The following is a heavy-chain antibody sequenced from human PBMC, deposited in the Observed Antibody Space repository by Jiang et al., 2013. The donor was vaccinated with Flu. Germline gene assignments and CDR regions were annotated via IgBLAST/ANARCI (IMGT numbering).Heavy chain of an antibody. V-gene: IGHV1-45*02. CDR3: ARSSLRGVTYYFES. CDR2: ITPYNGNT. J-gene: IGHJ4*02. D-gene: IGHD3-16*01. CDR1: GYTFTYRY. Sequence: QSGAEVKRTGSSVKVSCKASGYTFTYRYLHWVRQAPGQALEWMGWITPYNGNTDYAQKFQDRVTISRDMSLSTAFMELRSLRSEDTAIYLCARSSLRGVTYYFESWGQGTLVTVSS.